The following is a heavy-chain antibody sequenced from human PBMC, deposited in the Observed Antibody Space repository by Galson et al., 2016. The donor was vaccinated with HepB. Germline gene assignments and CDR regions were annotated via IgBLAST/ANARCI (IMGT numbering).Heavy chain of an antibody. CDR1: GYSFNSNW. Sequence: QSGAEVKKPGESLKVSCQGSGYSFNSNWIAWVRQMPRKGLEWMGIIYPGDSDTRYSPSFQGHVIMSVDKSINTAYLQWTSLKASDTAIYYCARRPDIVSTDYFDYWGQGTLVTVSS. CDR2: IYPGDSDT. D-gene: IGHD5/OR15-5a*01. V-gene: IGHV5-51*01. J-gene: IGHJ4*02. CDR3: ARRPDIVSTDYFDY.